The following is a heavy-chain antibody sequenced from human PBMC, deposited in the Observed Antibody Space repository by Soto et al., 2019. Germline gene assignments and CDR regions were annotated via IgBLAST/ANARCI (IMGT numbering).Heavy chain of an antibody. D-gene: IGHD1-7*01. V-gene: IGHV3-23*01. CDR3: AKDRRAGGNYGFDSDF. CDR2: SSATGAGT. J-gene: IGHJ4*02. CDR1: GFTFSSYG. Sequence: EVQLLESGGGLVQPGGSLSLSCAASGFTFSSYGMTWVRQAPGKGLEWVSFSSATGAGTYYADSVKGRFTISRDNSKNTLYLQMTRLRADDTAVYYCAKDRRAGGNYGFDSDFWGQGALVIVSS.